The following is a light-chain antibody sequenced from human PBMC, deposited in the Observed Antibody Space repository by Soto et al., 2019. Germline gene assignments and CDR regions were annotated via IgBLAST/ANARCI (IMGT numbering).Light chain of an antibody. CDR2: DAS. CDR3: QQYTSYSGT. J-gene: IGKJ1*01. Sequence: DIQMTQSPSTLSASVGDRVTITCRASQSISSWLAWYQQKPGKAPKLLIYDASSLESGVPSRFSGSGSGTEFTLTISSLRPDDFATYSCQQYTSYSGTFGPGTKV. V-gene: IGKV1-5*01. CDR1: QSISSW.